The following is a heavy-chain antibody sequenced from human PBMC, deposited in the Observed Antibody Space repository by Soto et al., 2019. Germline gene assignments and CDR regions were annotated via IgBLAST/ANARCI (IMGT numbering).Heavy chain of an antibody. CDR2: LYSGGSK. J-gene: IGHJ4*02. CDR3: STIPLVRGVRQEDF. V-gene: IGHV3-53*01. CDR1: TFAFRDKY. Sequence: GGSLRLSCAASTFAFRDKYISWVRQAPGKRLEWVSGLYSGGSKYYSDAVKSRRTTSRDTSTNTPILQKNSKMTDDTTIYYYSTIPLVRGVRQEDFWGQGTLVTGSS. D-gene: IGHD3-10*02.